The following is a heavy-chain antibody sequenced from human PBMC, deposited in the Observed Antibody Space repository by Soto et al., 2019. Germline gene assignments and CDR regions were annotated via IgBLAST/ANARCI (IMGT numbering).Heavy chain of an antibody. CDR2: SYGGGNGP. V-gene: IGHV3-23*01. CDR3: AKMEGMDPWAYSFDY. Sequence: EVQVFESGGGLVQPGGSLRLSCAATGFTFSDFAMSWVRQAPGKGLDWVSRSYGGGNGPHYADSVKGRVTISRDNSKKTLYLQMNSLSAEDTAVYYCAKMEGMDPWAYSFDYWGQGTLVTVSS. D-gene: IGHD2-2*03. J-gene: IGHJ4*02. CDR1: GFTFSDFA.